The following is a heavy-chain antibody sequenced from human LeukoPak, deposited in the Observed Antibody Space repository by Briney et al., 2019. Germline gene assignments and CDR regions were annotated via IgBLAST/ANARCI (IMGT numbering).Heavy chain of an antibody. CDR2: IGASGTPK. CDR3: SLLVVASDFDY. J-gene: IGHJ4*02. CDR1: GFPFHFYE. V-gene: IGHV3-48*03. Sequence: PGGSLRLSCVVSGFPFHFYELNWVRQAPGKGLEWVSNIGASGTPKYYADSVKGRFSISRDNAKSSLFLQMNSLRVDDTAVYYCSLLVVASDFDYWGQGVLVTVSS. D-gene: IGHD2-2*01.